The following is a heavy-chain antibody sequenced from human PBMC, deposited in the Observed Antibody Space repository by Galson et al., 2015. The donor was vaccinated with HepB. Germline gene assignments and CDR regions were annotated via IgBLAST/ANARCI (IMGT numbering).Heavy chain of an antibody. J-gene: IGHJ5*02. CDR3: ATDIVGAAGLGWFDP. CDR2: FDPEDGET. CDR1: GYTLTELS. Sequence: SVKVSCKVSGYTLTELSMHWVRQAPGKGLEWMGGFDPEDGETIYAQKFQGRVTMTEDTSTDTAYMELSSLRSEDTAVYYCATDIVGAAGLGWFDPWGQGTLVTVSS. V-gene: IGHV1-24*01. D-gene: IGHD1-26*01.